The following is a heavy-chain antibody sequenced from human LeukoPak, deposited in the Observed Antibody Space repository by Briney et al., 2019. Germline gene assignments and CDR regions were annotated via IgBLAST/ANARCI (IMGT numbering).Heavy chain of an antibody. CDR2: IYTSGST. J-gene: IGHJ4*02. Sequence: TSQTLSLTCTVSGGSISSGSYYWSWIRQPAGKGLEWIGRIYTSGSTNYNPSLQSRVTISVDTSKNQFSLKLSSVTAADTAVYYCARKSGYSYGTEDFDYWGQGTLVTVSS. CDR3: ARKSGYSYGTEDFDY. V-gene: IGHV4-61*02. D-gene: IGHD5-18*01. CDR1: GGSISSGSYY.